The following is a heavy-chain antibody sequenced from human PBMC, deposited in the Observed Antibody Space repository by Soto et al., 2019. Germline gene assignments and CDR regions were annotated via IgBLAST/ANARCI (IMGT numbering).Heavy chain of an antibody. CDR1: GFTFSNDW. V-gene: IGHV3-74*01. J-gene: IGHJ6*02. CDR2: IISGGTRV. Sequence: PXGSLRLSCAASGFTFSNDWMNWVRQGPGKGLEWVSRIISGGTRVTYADSVKGRFTIARDNAKNTLYLEMHSLTAEDTAVYYCARERTSKGGMDVWGQGTTVTVSS. CDR3: ARERTSKGGMDV.